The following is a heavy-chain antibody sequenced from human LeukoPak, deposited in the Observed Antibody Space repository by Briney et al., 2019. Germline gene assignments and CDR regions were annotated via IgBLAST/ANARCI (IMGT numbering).Heavy chain of an antibody. CDR3: AGHWYSSSAIDC. Sequence: SETLSLTCTVSGGSISSSSYYWGWIRQPPGKGLEWIGSIYYSWSTYYNPSLKIRVTISVDTSKNQFSLKLSSVTAADTAVYYCAGHWYSSSAIDCWGQGTMVTVSS. CDR1: GGSISSSSYY. D-gene: IGHD6-13*01. CDR2: IYYSWST. V-gene: IGHV4-39*01. J-gene: IGHJ4*02.